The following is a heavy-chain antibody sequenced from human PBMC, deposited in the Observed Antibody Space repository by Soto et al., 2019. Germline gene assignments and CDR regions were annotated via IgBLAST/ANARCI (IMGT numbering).Heavy chain of an antibody. J-gene: IGHJ5*02. CDR1: GGSISSSSYY. Sequence: QLQLQESGPGLVKPSETLSLTCTVSGGSISSSSYYWGWIRQPPGKGLEWIGSIYYSGSTYYNPSLKSRVTISVDTSKNQFSLKLSSVTAADTAVYYCATSTYYDFWSVPNWFDPWGQGTLVTVSS. CDR3: ATSTYYDFWSVPNWFDP. D-gene: IGHD3-3*01. V-gene: IGHV4-39*01. CDR2: IYYSGST.